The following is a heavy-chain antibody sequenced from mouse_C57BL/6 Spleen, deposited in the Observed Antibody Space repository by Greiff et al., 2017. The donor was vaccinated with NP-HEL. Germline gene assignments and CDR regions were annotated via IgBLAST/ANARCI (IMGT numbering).Heavy chain of an antibody. D-gene: IGHD1-1*01. CDR2: IDPSDSYT. V-gene: IGHV1-69*01. CDR1: GYTFTSYW. Sequence: QVQLQQSGAELVMPGASVKLSCKASGYTFTSYWMHWVKQRPGQGLEWIGEIDPSDSYTNYNQKFKSKSTLTVDKSSSTAYMQLSSLTSEDSAVYYCARGITTVVATDYWGQGTTLTVSS. CDR3: ARGITTVVATDY. J-gene: IGHJ2*01.